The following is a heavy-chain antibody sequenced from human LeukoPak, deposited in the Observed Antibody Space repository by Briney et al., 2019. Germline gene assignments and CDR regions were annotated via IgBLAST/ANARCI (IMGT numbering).Heavy chain of an antibody. CDR1: GYTFTGYY. J-gene: IGHJ3*02. D-gene: IGHD5-24*01. Sequence: ASVKVSCKASGYTFTGYYMHWVRQAPGQGLEWMGWINPNSGGTNYAQKFQGRVTMTRDTSISTAYMELSSLRSEDTAVYYCARRWLQFLDAFDIWGQGTMVTVSS. CDR3: ARRWLQFLDAFDI. CDR2: INPNSGGT. V-gene: IGHV1-2*02.